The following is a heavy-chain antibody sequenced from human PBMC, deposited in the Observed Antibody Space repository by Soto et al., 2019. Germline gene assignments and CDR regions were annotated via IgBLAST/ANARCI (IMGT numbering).Heavy chain of an antibody. J-gene: IGHJ6*02. CDR2: INHSGST. CDR3: ARGPIRFLEWLLPYYYYYGMDV. D-gene: IGHD3-3*01. CDR1: GGSFSGYY. V-gene: IGHV4-34*01. Sequence: PSETLSLTCGVYGGSFSGYYWSWIRQPPGKGLEWIGEINHSGSTNYNPSLKSRVTISVDTSKNQFSLRLSSVTAADTAVYYCARGPIRFLEWLLPYYYYYGMDVWGQGTTVPV.